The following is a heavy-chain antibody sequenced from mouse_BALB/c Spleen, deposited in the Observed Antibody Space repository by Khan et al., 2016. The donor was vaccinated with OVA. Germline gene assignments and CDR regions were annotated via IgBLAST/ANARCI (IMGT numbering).Heavy chain of an antibody. D-gene: IGHD1-2*01. J-gene: IGHJ2*01. Sequence: EVQLQESGTELVKPGASVKLSCTASGFNIKDTYMHWVKQRPEQGLEWIGRIDPANGNTKYDPKFQGKATITADTSSNTPYLQISSLTSEDTAVYYCARTNYYGYVNYWGQGTTLTVSS. CDR2: IDPANGNT. CDR3: ARTNYYGYVNY. V-gene: IGHV14-3*02. CDR1: GFNIKDTY.